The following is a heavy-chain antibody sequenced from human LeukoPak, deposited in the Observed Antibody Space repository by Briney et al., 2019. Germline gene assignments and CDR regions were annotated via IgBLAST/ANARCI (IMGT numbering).Heavy chain of an antibody. Sequence: SETLSLTCTVSGGSISSYYWSWIRQPPGKGLEWSGDIYYSGSTNYNPSLKRRVTISVDPSKNQFSLKLSSVTAADTAVYYCARGKGSSWPERWGQGTLVTVSS. CDR2: IYYSGST. CDR3: ARGKGSSWPER. J-gene: IGHJ4*02. CDR1: GGSISSYY. D-gene: IGHD6-13*01. V-gene: IGHV4-59*01.